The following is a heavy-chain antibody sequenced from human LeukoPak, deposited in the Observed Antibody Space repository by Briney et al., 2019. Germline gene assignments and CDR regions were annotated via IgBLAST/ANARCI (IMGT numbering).Heavy chain of an antibody. Sequence: SQTLSLTCTISGDSVSSNSAAWNWIRQSPSRGLEWLGRTYYRSKWYNDYAVSVKSRITINPDTSKNQFSLQLNSVTPEDTAVYYCARAVNEAAAGKRFDYWGQGTLVTVSS. CDR2: TYYRSKWYN. D-gene: IGHD6-13*01. CDR3: ARAVNEAAAGKRFDY. V-gene: IGHV6-1*01. J-gene: IGHJ4*02. CDR1: GDSVSSNSAA.